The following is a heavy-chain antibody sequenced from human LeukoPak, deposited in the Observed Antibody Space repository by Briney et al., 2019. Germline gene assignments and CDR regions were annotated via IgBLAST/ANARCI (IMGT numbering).Heavy chain of an antibody. Sequence: SETLSLTCTVTGGSISGYHWNWIRQSPGKGLEWIGNIFYTGNVDYNPSLQSRVTISVDTSKNEISLILSSVTAADTAVYYCARDSEWELLHAFDIWGQGTMVTVSS. D-gene: IGHD1-26*01. V-gene: IGHV4-59*12. J-gene: IGHJ3*02. CDR1: GGSISGYH. CDR2: IFYTGNV. CDR3: ARDSEWELLHAFDI.